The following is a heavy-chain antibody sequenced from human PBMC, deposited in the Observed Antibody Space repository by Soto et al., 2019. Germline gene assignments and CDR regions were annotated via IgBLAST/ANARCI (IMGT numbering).Heavy chain of an antibody. CDR2: ISYDGSNK. Sequence: QVQLVESGGGVVQPGRSLRLSCAASGFTVSSYGMHWVRQAPGKGLEWVAVISYDGSNKYYADSVKGRFTISRDNSKNTLYLQMNSLRAEDTAVYYFASQYSVYNWCQGTLFTVSS. CDR1: GFTVSSYG. J-gene: IGHJ4*02. V-gene: IGHV3-30*03. D-gene: IGHD5-12*01. CDR3: ASQYSVYN.